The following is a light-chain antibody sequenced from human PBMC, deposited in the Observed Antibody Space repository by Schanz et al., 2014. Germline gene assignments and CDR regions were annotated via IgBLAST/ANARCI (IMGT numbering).Light chain of an antibody. V-gene: IGKV3-15*01. CDR3: QQYYDTVWT. J-gene: IGKJ1*01. CDR2: GAS. CDR1: QSVSSN. Sequence: EIVLTQSPATLSVSPGERATLSCRASQSVSSNLAWYQQKPGQAPRLLMYGASTRANAISARFSGSGSGTEFTLTISSLQAEDVAVYYCQQYYDTVWTFGQGTKVEIK.